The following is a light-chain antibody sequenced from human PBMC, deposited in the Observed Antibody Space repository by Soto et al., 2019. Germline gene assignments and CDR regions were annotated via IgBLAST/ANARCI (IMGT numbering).Light chain of an antibody. V-gene: IGLV2-14*01. CDR3: SSYTSSSTLVV. CDR1: SSDVGGYNY. Sequence: QSALTQPASVSGSPGQSITISCTGTSSDVGGYNYVSWCQQHPGKAPKLMIYEVSNRPSGVSNRFSGSKSGNTASLTISGLQAEDEADYYCSSYTSSSTLVVFGGGTKLTVL. J-gene: IGLJ2*01. CDR2: EVS.